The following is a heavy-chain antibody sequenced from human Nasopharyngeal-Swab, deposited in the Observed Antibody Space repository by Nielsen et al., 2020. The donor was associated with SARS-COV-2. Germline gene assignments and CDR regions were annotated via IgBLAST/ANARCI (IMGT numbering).Heavy chain of an antibody. CDR3: ARGFSTATTFVDV. CDR1: GGSFRDYF. V-gene: IGHV4-34*01. CDR2: IDHSGRT. J-gene: IGHJ6*04. Sequence: SETLSLTCAVYGGSFRDYFWTWIRQPPGKGLEWIAEIDHSGRTNYNPSLKSRLTVSVDTSKNQFSLKVSSVTAADTAIYYCARGFSTATTFVDVWGKGAMVTVSS. D-gene: IGHD3-3*01.